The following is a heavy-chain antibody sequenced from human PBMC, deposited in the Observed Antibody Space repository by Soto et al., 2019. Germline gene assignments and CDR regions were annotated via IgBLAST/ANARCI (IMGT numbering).Heavy chain of an antibody. CDR3: ALAKGSSWYYYYYGMDV. Sequence: SVKVSCKASGFTFTSSAVQWVRQARGQRLEWIGWIVVGSGNTNYAQKFQERVTITRDMSTSTAYMELSSLRSEDTAVYYCALAKGSSWYYYYYGMDVWGQGTTVTVSS. CDR2: IVVGSGNT. V-gene: IGHV1-58*01. J-gene: IGHJ6*02. D-gene: IGHD6-13*01. CDR1: GFTFTSSA.